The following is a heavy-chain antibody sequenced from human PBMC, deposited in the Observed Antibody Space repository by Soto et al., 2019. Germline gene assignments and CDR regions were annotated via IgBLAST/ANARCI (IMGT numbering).Heavy chain of an antibody. Sequence: QAHLVESGGGVVQPGRSLRLSCAASGFTFTSYGMHWVRQAPGTRLEWVAVISYDGGLQHYADSVKGRFTISRDNSKSMVLLQMNSLRAEHTAVYYCVSGRGSGHASVPSSWGQGTLVSVSS. D-gene: IGHD3-10*01. CDR3: VSGRGSGHASVPSS. J-gene: IGHJ5*02. CDR1: GFTFTSYG. V-gene: IGHV3-30*03. CDR2: ISYDGGLQ.